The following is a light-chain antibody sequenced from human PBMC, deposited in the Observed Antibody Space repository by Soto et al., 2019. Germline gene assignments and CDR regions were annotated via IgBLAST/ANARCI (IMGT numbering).Light chain of an antibody. CDR2: DNA. CDR1: NSNIGGNT. CDR3: AAWDDSLKGPI. J-gene: IGLJ2*01. V-gene: IGLV1-44*01. Sequence: QSALTQPPSASGTPGQRVTISCSGSNSNIGGNTVNRYQQLPATAPKLLIHDNAQRPSGVPDRFSGSKSGTSASLAISGLQSEDEADYYCAAWDDSLKGPIFGGGTQLTVL.